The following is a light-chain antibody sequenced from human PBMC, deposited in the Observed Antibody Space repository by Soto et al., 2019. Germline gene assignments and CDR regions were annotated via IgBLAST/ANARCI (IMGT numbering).Light chain of an antibody. Sequence: QSVLTQPPSASGTPGQRVTISCSGSSSDIGSNTVSWYQQLPGTAPKLLIYSDNQRPSGVPDRFSGSKSGNTASLTISGLQAEDEAAYFCSSYKSSSTLVFGGGTKLTVL. CDR2: SDN. V-gene: IGLV1-44*01. J-gene: IGLJ2*01. CDR3: SSYKSSSTLV. CDR1: SSDIGSNT.